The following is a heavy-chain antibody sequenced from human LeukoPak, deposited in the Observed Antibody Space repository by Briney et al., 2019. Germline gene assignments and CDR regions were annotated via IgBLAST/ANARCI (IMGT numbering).Heavy chain of an antibody. CDR2: INPSGGST. CDR3: ARVGWAGVHTDY. Sequence: GASVKVSCKASGYTFTSYYIHWVRQAPGQGLEWMGIINPSGGSTSYAQKFQGRVTMTRDTSTRTVYMELSSLRSEDTAVYYCARVGWAGVHTDYWGQGTMVSVSS. CDR1: GYTFTSYY. D-gene: IGHD2-2*03. J-gene: IGHJ4*02. V-gene: IGHV1-46*01.